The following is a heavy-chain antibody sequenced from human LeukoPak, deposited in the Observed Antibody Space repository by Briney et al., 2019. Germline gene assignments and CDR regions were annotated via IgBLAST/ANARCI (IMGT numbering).Heavy chain of an antibody. D-gene: IGHD2-21*02. CDR3: ARYGDPNYYFDY. V-gene: IGHV4-4*07. J-gene: IGHJ4*02. CDR2: VYTSEDA. CDR1: GGSISFYY. Sequence: SETLSLTCTVSGGSISFYYWSWIRQPAGKGLEWIGRVYTSEDAKYNPSLESRVSMSLDTSKNQFSLKLSSVTAADTAVYYCARYGDPNYYFDYWGQGTLVTVSS.